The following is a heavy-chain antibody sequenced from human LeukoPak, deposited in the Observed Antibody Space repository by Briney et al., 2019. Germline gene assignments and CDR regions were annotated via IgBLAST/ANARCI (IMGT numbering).Heavy chain of an antibody. CDR1: GGSISSGSYY. Sequence: PSQALSLTCTVSGGSISSGSYYWSWIRQPAGKGLEWIGRIYTSGSTNYNPSLKSRVTISVDTSKNQVSLYLRSVTAADTAVYFCSRERASNASDIWGQGTMLTVSS. V-gene: IGHV4-61*02. CDR3: SRERASNASDI. CDR2: IYTSGST. J-gene: IGHJ3*02.